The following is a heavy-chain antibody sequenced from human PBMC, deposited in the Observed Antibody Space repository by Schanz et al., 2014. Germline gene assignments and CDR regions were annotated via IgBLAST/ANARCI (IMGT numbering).Heavy chain of an antibody. J-gene: IGHJ4*02. CDR2: IGGSGDST. CDR1: GFTFSNHA. Sequence: EVHLLESGGGLVQPGGSLRLSCAASGFTFSNHALSWVRQAPGKGLEWVSGIGGSGDSTYYADSVKGRFTISRDNSKNTVYLQMNSLRGEDTGMYYCARGDPVAGLDYWGRGTLVTVSS. CDR3: ARGDPVAGLDY. V-gene: IGHV3-23*01.